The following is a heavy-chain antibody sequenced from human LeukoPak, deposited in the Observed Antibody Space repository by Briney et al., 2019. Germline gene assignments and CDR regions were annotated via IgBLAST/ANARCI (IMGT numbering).Heavy chain of an antibody. V-gene: IGHV5-51*01. J-gene: IGHJ5*02. D-gene: IGHD2-15*01. CDR3: ARQEYCSGASCYTWFDP. CDR1: GYRFTSDW. Sequence: GESLKISCKGSGYRFTSDWIGWVRQMPGKGLEWMGIIYPGDSDTRYSPSFQGQVTISADKSVNTAYLQWSSLKASDTAMYYCARQEYCSGASCYTWFDPWGQGTLVTVSS. CDR2: IYPGDSDT.